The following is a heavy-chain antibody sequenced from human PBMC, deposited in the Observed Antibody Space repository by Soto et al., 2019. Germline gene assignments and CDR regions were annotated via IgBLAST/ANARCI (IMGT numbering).Heavy chain of an antibody. V-gene: IGHV4-4*02. J-gene: IGHJ4*02. D-gene: IGHD3-16*01. CDR3: ARSGGGEDY. Sequence: QVQLQESGPGLVKPSGTLSLTCAVSGDSISTNHWWTWVRQPPGKGLEWIGEVYHSGSTNYSPSPKRRAVIPVDISNPLFSLTWTSVTAAPTAVYYCARSGGGEDYWGQGTLVTVSS. CDR2: VYHSGST. CDR1: GDSISTNHW.